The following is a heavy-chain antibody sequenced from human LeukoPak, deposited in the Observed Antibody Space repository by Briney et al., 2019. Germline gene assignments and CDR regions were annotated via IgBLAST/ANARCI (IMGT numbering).Heavy chain of an antibody. CDR1: GFRFSGYW. V-gene: IGHV3-74*01. D-gene: IGHD1-26*01. CDR3: AREVPWDGDFQH. CDR2: INSDGSST. Sequence: GSLRLSCAASGFRFSGYWMHWVRQAPGKGLVWVSRINSDGSSTNYADFVKGRFTISRDNAKNTLYLQMNSLRAEDTAVYYCAREVPWDGDFQHWGQGTLVTVSS. J-gene: IGHJ1*01.